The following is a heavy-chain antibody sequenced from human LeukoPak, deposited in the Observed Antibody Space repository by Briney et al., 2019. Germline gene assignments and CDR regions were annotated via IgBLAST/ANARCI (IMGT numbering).Heavy chain of an antibody. D-gene: IGHD1-26*01. CDR1: GFTFSSYG. CDR2: IRYDGSNK. J-gene: IGHJ4*02. CDR3: AKDRVIVGAHFDY. V-gene: IGHV3-30*02. Sequence: GGSLRLSCAASGFTFSSYGMHWVRQAPGKGLEWVAFIRYDGSNKYYADSVKGRFTISRDNSKNTLYLQMNSLRAEDTAVYYCAKDRVIVGAHFDYWGQGTLVTVSS.